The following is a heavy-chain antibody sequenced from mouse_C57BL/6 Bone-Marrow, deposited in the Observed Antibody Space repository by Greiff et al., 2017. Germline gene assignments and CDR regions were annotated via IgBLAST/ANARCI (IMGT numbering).Heavy chain of an antibody. J-gene: IGHJ2*01. D-gene: IGHD2-2*01. CDR3: ANGDYGYDFFDY. V-gene: IGHV1-81*01. CDR2: IYPRSGNT. CDR1: GYTFTSYG. Sequence: VQLQESGAELARPGASVKLSCKASGYTFTSYGISWVKQRTGQGLEWIGEIYPRSGNTYYNEKFKGKATLTADKSSSTAYMELRSLTSEDSAVYFCANGDYGYDFFDYWGQGTTLTVSS.